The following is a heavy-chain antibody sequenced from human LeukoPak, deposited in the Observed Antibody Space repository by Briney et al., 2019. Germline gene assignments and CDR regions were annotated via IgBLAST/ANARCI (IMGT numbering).Heavy chain of an antibody. D-gene: IGHD2-21*02. CDR2: IYYSGNT. CDR1: GGSISPYY. CDR3: AKTVWSRLAAGLDS. V-gene: IGHV4-59*08. Sequence: SETLSLTCTVSGGSISPYYWSWIRQPPGKGLEWLGYIYYSGNTDYNPSLKSRVAISVDTSRNQFSLKVNSVTATDTAVYYCAKTVWSRLAAGLDSWGQGTLVTVSS. J-gene: IGHJ4*02.